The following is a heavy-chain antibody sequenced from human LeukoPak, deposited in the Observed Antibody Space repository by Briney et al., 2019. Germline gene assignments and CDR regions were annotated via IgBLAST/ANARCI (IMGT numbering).Heavy chain of an antibody. D-gene: IGHD6-19*01. CDR1: GFAFSSYW. CDR2: ISSDGSST. V-gene: IGHV3-74*01. CDR3: ARGSVGGSGWS. J-gene: IGHJ5*02. Sequence: GGSLRLSCAASGFAFSSYWMHWVRQAPGKGLVWVSRISSDGSSTNYADSVKGRFTISRDNAKNTLYLQMNSLRAEDTAVYYCARGSVGGSGWSWGQGTLVTVSS.